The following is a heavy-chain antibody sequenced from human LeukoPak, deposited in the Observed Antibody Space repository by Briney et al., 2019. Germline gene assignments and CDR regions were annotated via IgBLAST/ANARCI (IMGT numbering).Heavy chain of an antibody. CDR3: ARDVPYYYDSSGYLRPGAFDI. J-gene: IGHJ3*02. Sequence: SETLSLTCTVSGGSISSSSYYWGWIRQPPGKGLEWIGSIYYSGSTYYNPSLKSRVTISVDTSKNQFSLKLSSVTAADTAVYYCARDVPYYYDSSGYLRPGAFDIWGQGTMVTVSS. D-gene: IGHD3-22*01. V-gene: IGHV4-39*07. CDR2: IYYSGST. CDR1: GGSISSSSYY.